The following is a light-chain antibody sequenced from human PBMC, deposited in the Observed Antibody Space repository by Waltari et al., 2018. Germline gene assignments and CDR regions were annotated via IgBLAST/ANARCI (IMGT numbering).Light chain of an antibody. CDR1: SNDVGSNY. CDR2: VVK. CDR3: SSFTTSTSLLI. V-gene: IGLV2-14*01. J-gene: IGLJ2*01. Sequence: QSALTQPAAVSGPPGPSTTIPCSGSSNDVGSNYVAWYQQPPGKAPKLMIYVVKNRTSGVSSRFSGSRSANTASLTISGLQAEDEADYYCSSFTTSTSLLIFGGGTKVTVL.